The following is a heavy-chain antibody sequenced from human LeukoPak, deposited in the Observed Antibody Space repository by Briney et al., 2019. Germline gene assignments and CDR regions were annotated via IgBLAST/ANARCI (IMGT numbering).Heavy chain of an antibody. Sequence: PSQTLSLTCTVSGGSISSGDYYWSWIRQPPGKGLEWIGYIYYSGSTYYNPSLKSRVTISVDTSKNQFSLKLSSVTAADTAVYYCHYDFWSGYSYLDYWGQGTLVTVSS. V-gene: IGHV4-30-4*01. J-gene: IGHJ4*02. CDR2: IYYSGST. CDR3: HYDFWSGYSYLDY. D-gene: IGHD3-3*01. CDR1: GGSISSGDYY.